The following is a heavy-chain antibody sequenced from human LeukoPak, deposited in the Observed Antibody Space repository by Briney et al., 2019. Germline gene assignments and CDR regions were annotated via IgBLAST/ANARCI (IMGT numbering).Heavy chain of an antibody. CDR3: AASYYYGSGSGLAYFDY. D-gene: IGHD3-10*01. CDR2: INPHSGGT. Sequence: ASVKVSCKASGYTFTGYYIHWVRQAPGQGLEWMGWINPHSGGTNYAQKFQGGVTMTRDTSITTAYMELSSLRSEDTAVYYCAASYYYGSGSGLAYFDYWGQGTLVTVSS. J-gene: IGHJ4*02. CDR1: GYTFTGYY. V-gene: IGHV1-2*02.